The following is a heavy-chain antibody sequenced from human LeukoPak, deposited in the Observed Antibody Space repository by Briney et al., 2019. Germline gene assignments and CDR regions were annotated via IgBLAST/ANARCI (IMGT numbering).Heavy chain of an antibody. CDR2: ISGSGGST. CDR1: GFTFSSYA. CDR3: ATSREGYMGNFDM. V-gene: IGHV3-23*01. D-gene: IGHD5-24*01. Sequence: PGGSLRLSCAASGFTFSSYAMSWVRQAPGKGLEWVSAISGSGGSTYYADSVKGRFTISRDNSKNTLYLQMNSLRPDDTAVYHCATSREGYMGNFDMWGKGTMVIVS. J-gene: IGHJ3*02.